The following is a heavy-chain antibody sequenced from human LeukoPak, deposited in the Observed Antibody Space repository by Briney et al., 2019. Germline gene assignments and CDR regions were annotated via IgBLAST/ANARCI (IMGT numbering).Heavy chain of an antibody. J-gene: IGHJ4*02. Sequence: PGGSLRLSCTGSGFTFGDYAMSWVRQAPGKGLEWVGFIRSKAYGGTTEYAASVKGRFAISRDDSKSIAYLQMNSLKTEDTAVYYCTRALMTTTDYWGQGTLVTVSS. V-gene: IGHV3-49*04. D-gene: IGHD4-11*01. CDR2: IRSKAYGGTT. CDR1: GFTFGDYA. CDR3: TRALMTTTDY.